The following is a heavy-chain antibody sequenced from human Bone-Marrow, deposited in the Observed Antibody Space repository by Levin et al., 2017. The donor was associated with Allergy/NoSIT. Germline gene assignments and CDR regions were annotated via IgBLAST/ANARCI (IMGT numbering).Heavy chain of an antibody. D-gene: IGHD2-21*02. Sequence: GESLKISCAASGFSFSSYEMNWVRQAPGKGLEWISYISSSGTTKYYADSVKGRFTISSKTSVYLQMNSLRAEDTAIYYCARDKSSDGVTPDWYFDLWGRGTLVTVSS. J-gene: IGHJ2*01. CDR1: GFSFSSYE. CDR2: ISSSGTTK. CDR3: ARDKSSDGVTPDWYFDL. V-gene: IGHV3-48*03.